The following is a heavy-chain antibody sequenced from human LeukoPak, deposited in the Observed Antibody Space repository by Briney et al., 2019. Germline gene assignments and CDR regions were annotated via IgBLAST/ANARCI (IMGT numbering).Heavy chain of an antibody. J-gene: IGHJ3*02. D-gene: IGHD3-3*01. Sequence: SVKVSCKASGGTFSSYAISWVRQAPGRGLEWMGGIIPIFGTANYAQKFQGRVTITTDESTSTAYMELSSLRSEDTAVYYCARNRHYDFWSGRSDAFDIWGQGTMVTVSS. CDR2: IIPIFGTA. V-gene: IGHV1-69*05. CDR1: GGTFSSYA. CDR3: ARNRHYDFWSGRSDAFDI.